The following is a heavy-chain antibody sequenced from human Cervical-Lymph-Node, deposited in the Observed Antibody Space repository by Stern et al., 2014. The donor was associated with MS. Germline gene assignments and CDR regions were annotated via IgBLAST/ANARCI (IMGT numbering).Heavy chain of an antibody. CDR1: GGSISSGSYY. Sequence: VQLVESGPGLVKPSQTLSLTCTVSGGSISSGSYYWSWIRQPAGKGLEWIGRIYTSGSTNYNPSLKSRVTLSVDTSKNQFPRKLSSVTAADTAVYYCARDRRYCSGGSCYYYFDYWGQGTLVTVSS. J-gene: IGHJ4*02. D-gene: IGHD2-15*01. CDR3: ARDRRYCSGGSCYYYFDY. CDR2: IYTSGST. V-gene: IGHV4-61*02.